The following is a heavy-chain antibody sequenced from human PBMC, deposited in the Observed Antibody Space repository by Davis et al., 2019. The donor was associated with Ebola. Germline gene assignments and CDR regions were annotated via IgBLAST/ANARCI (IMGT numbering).Heavy chain of an antibody. CDR2: MKGKTDGWTT. CDR3: TPWKTTEGPVSYYGMDV. J-gene: IGHJ6*04. D-gene: IGHD4-11*01. CDR1: RLSVTNTW. Sequence: PGGSLRLSCAAFRLSVTNTWMSWVRQAPGKGLEWVGRMKGKTDGWTTRYAAPVRGRFTISRDDSKNTLYLQMNSLKTEDTAVYYCTPWKTTEGPVSYYGMDVWGKGTTVTVSS. V-gene: IGHV3-15*01.